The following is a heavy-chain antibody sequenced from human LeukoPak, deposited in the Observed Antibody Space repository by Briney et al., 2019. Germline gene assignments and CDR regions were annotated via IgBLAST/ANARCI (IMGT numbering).Heavy chain of an antibody. CDR3: AKGGKWDVTPFDY. CDR2: ISGSGGST. D-gene: IGHD1-26*01. CDR1: GFTFSNYA. V-gene: IGHV3-23*01. J-gene: IGHJ4*02. Sequence: GGSLRLSCVASGFTFSNYALTWIRQAPGKGLEWVSAISGSGGSTYYADSVKGRFTISRDNSKNTLYLQMNSLRAEDTAVYYCAKGGKWDVTPFDYWGQGTLVTVSS.